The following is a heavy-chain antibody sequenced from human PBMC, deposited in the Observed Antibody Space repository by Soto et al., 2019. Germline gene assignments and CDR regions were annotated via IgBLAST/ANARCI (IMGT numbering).Heavy chain of an antibody. CDR1: GYTFTSYY. J-gene: IGHJ6*02. Sequence: QVQLVQSGAEVKKPGASVKVSCKASGYTFTSYYMHWVRQAPGQGLEWMGIINPSGGSTSYAQKFPGRVTMARDTSPSTVYMELSSLRSEDTAVYYCATYCDFWSGYGGMGVWCQGTTVSVSS. D-gene: IGHD3-3*01. CDR2: INPSGGST. CDR3: ATYCDFWSGYGGMGV. V-gene: IGHV1-46*01.